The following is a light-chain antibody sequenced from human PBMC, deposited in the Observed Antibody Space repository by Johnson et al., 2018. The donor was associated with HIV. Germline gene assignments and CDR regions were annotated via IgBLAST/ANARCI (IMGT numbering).Light chain of an antibody. CDR1: SHNVGSNS. J-gene: IGLJ1*01. V-gene: IGLV1-51*01. CDR2: DHD. Sequence: QSVLTQPPSVSAAPGQKVTISCSGSSHNVGSNSVSWYRHFPEKAPNVLIYDHDKRPSGIPNRFSASKSGPSATLRIPGLQTGDEADYYCGTWDSSRNSYVFGTWTKGSVL. CDR3: GTWDSSRNSYV.